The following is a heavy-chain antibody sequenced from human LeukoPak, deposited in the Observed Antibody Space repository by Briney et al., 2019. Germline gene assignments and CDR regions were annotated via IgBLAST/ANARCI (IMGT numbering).Heavy chain of an antibody. CDR3: AKNHDSNTYHTDDAFDI. Sequence: GGSLRLSCEASGFSFSTYAMNWVRQAPGKGLEWVSVISVSGFSTYYADSVKGRFTISRDMSKSTLYLQMNSLRAEDTAIYYCAKNHDSNTYHTDDAFDIWGQGTMVTVSS. J-gene: IGHJ3*02. D-gene: IGHD2/OR15-2a*01. CDR2: ISVSGFST. CDR1: GFSFSTYA. V-gene: IGHV3-23*01.